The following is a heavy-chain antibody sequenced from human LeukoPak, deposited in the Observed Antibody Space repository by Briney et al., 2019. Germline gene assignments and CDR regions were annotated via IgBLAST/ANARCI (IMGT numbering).Heavy chain of an antibody. J-gene: IGHJ4*02. D-gene: IGHD2-15*01. Sequence: GGSLRLSCAASGFTFSSYEMNWVRQAPGKGLEWVSYISRSSSYIYYADSVKGRFTISRDNARNSLYLQMDSLRAEDTAVYYCARAPPGRDLLGGFDFWGQGTLVTVSS. CDR3: ARAPPGRDLLGGFDF. V-gene: IGHV3-21*05. CDR1: GFTFSSYE. CDR2: ISRSSSYI.